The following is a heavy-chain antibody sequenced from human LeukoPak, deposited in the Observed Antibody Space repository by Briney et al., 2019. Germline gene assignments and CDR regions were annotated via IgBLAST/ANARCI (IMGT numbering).Heavy chain of an antibody. D-gene: IGHD3-9*01. Sequence: GGSLRLSCAASGFTFSDYYMSWIRQAPGKGLEWVSYISSSSSYTNYADSVKGRFTISSDKAKNSLYLQMNSLRAEDTAVYYCARRIRYFDWPSMDVWGKGTTVTVSS. V-gene: IGHV3-11*06. CDR1: GFTFSDYY. CDR2: ISSSSSYT. J-gene: IGHJ6*04. CDR3: ARRIRYFDWPSMDV.